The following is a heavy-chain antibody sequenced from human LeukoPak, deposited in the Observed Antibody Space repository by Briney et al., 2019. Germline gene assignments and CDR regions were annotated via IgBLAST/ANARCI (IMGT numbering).Heavy chain of an antibody. J-gene: IGHJ5*02. Sequence: SETLSLTCTVSGGSISSYYWSWIRQPPGKGLEWIGYIYYSRSTNYNPSLKSRVTISVDTSKNQFSLKLSSVTAADTAVYYCARVEEDILTGYWFDPWGQGTLVTVSS. CDR2: IYYSRST. CDR3: ARVEEDILTGYWFDP. CDR1: GGSISSYY. V-gene: IGHV4-59*01. D-gene: IGHD3-9*01.